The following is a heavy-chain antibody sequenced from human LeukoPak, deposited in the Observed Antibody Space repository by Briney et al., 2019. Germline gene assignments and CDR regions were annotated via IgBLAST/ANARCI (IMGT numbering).Heavy chain of an antibody. D-gene: IGHD3-3*01. CDR3: AKVGARKIYYAIDY. CDR1: GFTVSSNY. CDR2: IYSGGST. J-gene: IGHJ4*02. V-gene: IGHV3-66*01. Sequence: GGSLRLSCSAPGFTVSSNYVSWVRQAPGKGLEWVSIIYSGGSTYYADFVKGRFIIYRDNSKNTVYLQMSRLRAEDTAVYYCAKVGARKIYYAIDYWGQGTPVTVSS.